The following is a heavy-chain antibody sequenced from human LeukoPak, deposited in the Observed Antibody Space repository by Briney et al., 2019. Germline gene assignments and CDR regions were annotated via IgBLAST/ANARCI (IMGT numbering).Heavy chain of an antibody. CDR2: IIPIFGTA. CDR1: GGTFSSYA. Sequence: SVKVSCKASGGTFSSYAISWVRQAPGQGLEWMGGIIPIFGTANYAQKFQGRVTITTDESTSTAYMELSSLRSEDTAVYYCASGAVAGQYYFGYWGQGTLVTVSS. CDR3: ASGAVAGQYYFGY. D-gene: IGHD6-19*01. J-gene: IGHJ4*02. V-gene: IGHV1-69*05.